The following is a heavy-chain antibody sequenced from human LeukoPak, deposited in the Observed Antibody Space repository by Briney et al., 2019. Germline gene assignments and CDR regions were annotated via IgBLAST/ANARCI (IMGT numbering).Heavy chain of an antibody. CDR1: GYTFTSYD. CDR3: ARRGYCSGGSCYSGWFDP. Sequence: ASVKVSCKASGYTFTSYDINWVRQATGQGLEWMGWVNPNSGGTNYAQKFQGRVTMTRDTSISTAYMELSRLRSDDTAVYYCARRGYCSGGSCYSGWFDPWGQGTLVTVSS. J-gene: IGHJ5*02. V-gene: IGHV1-2*02. CDR2: VNPNSGGT. D-gene: IGHD2-15*01.